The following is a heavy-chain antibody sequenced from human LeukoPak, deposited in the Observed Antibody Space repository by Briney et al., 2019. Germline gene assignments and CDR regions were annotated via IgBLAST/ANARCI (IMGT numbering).Heavy chain of an antibody. CDR2: TYYRSKWYN. V-gene: IGHV6-1*01. CDR3: ARARHRSRDGIAAAGTFDY. D-gene: IGHD6-13*01. CDR1: GDSASSNSAA. J-gene: IGHJ4*02. Sequence: SQTLSLTCAISGDSASSNSAAWNWIRQSPSRGLEWLGRTYYRSKWYNDYAVSVKSRIAINPDTSKNQFSLQLNSVTPEDTAVYCCARARHRSRDGIAAAGTFDYWGQGTLVTVSS.